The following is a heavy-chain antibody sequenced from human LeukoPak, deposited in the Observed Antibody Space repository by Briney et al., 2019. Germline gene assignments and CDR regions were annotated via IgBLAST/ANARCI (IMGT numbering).Heavy chain of an antibody. CDR1: GYSISSGYY. CDR2: IYHSGST. CDR3: ARADYSSSWSHYYYYMDV. D-gene: IGHD6-13*01. Sequence: SETLSLTCTVSGYSISSGYYWDWIRQPPGKGLEWIGGIYHSGSTYYNPSLKSRVTISVDTSKNHFSLKLSSVTAADTALYFCARADYSSSWSHYYYYMDVWGTGTTVTVSS. J-gene: IGHJ6*03. V-gene: IGHV4-38-2*02.